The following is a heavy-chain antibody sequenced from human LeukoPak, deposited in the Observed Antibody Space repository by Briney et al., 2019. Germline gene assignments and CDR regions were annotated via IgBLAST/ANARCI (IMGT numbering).Heavy chain of an antibody. CDR3: ARLRIAAAGTSISVRWFDP. D-gene: IGHD6-13*01. V-gene: IGHV4-59*12. J-gene: IGHJ5*02. CDR1: GGSISSYY. CDR2: IYYSGST. Sequence: SETLSLTCTVSGGSISSYYWSWIRQPPGKGLEWIGYIYYSGSTNYNPSLKSRVTISVDTSKNQFSLKLSSVTAADTAVYYCARLRIAAAGTSISVRWFDPWGQGTLVTVSS.